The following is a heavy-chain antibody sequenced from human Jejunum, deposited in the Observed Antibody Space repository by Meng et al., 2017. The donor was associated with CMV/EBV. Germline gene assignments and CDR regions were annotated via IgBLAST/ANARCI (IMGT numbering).Heavy chain of an antibody. V-gene: IGHV4-59*12. CDR2: VYYRGSA. CDR1: Y. Sequence: YWSWIRQPPGKGLAYIGYVYYRGSADYNPSLKSRVTISLDRSSNQFSLTLTSVTAADTAVYYCARGGGTEGYYLSNGEWRSWPDHFDYWGQGILVTVSS. J-gene: IGHJ4*02. CDR3: ARGGGTEGYYLSNGEWRSWPDHFDY. D-gene: IGHD2-8*01.